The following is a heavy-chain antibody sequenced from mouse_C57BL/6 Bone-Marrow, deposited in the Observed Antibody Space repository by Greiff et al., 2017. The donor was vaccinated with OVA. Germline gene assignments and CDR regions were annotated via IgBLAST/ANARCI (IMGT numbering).Heavy chain of an antibody. J-gene: IGHJ4*01. D-gene: IGHD1-1*01. CDR3: ARSDYYGSSSYYAMDY. CDR2: INPNNGGT. V-gene: IGHV1-26*01. Sequence: EVQLQQSGPELVKPGASVKISCKASGYTFTDYYMNWVKQSHGKSLEWIGDINPNNGGTSYNQKFTGKATLTVDKSSSTAYMELRSLTSEDSAVYDCARSDYYGSSSYYAMDYWGQGTSVTVSS. CDR1: GYTFTDYY.